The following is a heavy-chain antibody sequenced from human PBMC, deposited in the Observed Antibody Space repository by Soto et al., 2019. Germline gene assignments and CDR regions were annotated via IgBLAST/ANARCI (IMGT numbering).Heavy chain of an antibody. J-gene: IGHJ1*01. CDR1: GYTFTDYH. V-gene: IGHV1-46*04. CDR2: INPFSGST. CDR3: ARGSSYYYESSGPPEYFQH. Sequence: VASVKVSCKASGYTFTDYHIHWMRQAPGQGLEWMGIINPFSGSTAYAQKLQGRVTMTRDTSTSAVYMELSSLRSEDTAVYYCARGSSYYYESSGPPEYFQHWGQGTLVTVSS. D-gene: IGHD3-22*01.